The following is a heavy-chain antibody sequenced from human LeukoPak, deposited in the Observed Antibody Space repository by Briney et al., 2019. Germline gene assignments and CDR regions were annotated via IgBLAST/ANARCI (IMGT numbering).Heavy chain of an antibody. CDR1: GLTFSSYA. V-gene: IGHV3-23*01. J-gene: IGHJ4*02. CDR3: AKDMNSWRDCSGLGDYFDY. D-gene: IGHD6-19*01. Sequence: GGSLRLSCAASGLTFSSYAMSWVRQAPGKGLEWVSGTSGSGRSIHYADSVKGRFTISRDNSKNTLYLQMNSLRADDTAVYYCAKDMNSWRDCSGLGDYFDYWGQGTLVTVSS. CDR2: TSGSGRSI.